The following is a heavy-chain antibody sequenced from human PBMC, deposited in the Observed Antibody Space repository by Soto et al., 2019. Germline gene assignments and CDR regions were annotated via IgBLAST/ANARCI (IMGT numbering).Heavy chain of an antibody. CDR1: GGSFSGYY. CDR2: INHSGST. V-gene: IGHV4-34*01. Sequence: SETLSLTCAVYGGSFSGYYWSWIRQPPGKGLEWIGEINHSGSTNYNPSLKSRVTISVDTSKNQFSLKLSSVTAADTAVYYCARGLYDFWSGYYRPISLDPWGQGTLVTVSS. D-gene: IGHD3-3*01. J-gene: IGHJ5*02. CDR3: ARGLYDFWSGYYRPISLDP.